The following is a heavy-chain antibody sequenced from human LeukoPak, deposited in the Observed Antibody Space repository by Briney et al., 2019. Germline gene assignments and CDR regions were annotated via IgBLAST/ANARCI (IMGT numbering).Heavy chain of an antibody. J-gene: IGHJ6*02. CDR3: AKARRYGSGCYYLHYYYGMDV. V-gene: IGHV3-30*18. Sequence: GRSLRLSCAASGFTFSSYGMHWVRQAPGKGLEWVAVISYDGSNKYYADSVKGRFTISRDNSKNTLYLQMNSLRAEDTAVYYCAKARRYGSGCYYLHYYYGMDVWGQGTTVTVSS. CDR2: ISYDGSNK. D-gene: IGHD3-10*01. CDR1: GFTFSSYG.